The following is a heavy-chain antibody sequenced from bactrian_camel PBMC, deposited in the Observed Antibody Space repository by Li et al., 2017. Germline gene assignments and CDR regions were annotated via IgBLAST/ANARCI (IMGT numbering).Heavy chain of an antibody. Sequence: HVQLVESGGGSVQAGGSLRLSCAASGPIHSSACVGWFRQAPGKEREAIGSIYTGFGSTWYADSVKGRFTISRDNAKNTFYLQMNSLKSEDTALHYCATKYCSGEYCYTTAGFGYWGQGTQVTVS. V-gene: IGHV3S54*01. CDR2: IYTGFGST. CDR1: GPIHSSAC. CDR3: ATKYCSGEYCYTTAGFGY. J-gene: IGHJ6*01. D-gene: IGHD2*01.